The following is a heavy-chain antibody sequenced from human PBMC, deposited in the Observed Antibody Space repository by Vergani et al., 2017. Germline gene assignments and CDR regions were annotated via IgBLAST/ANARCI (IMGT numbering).Heavy chain of an antibody. CDR2: IWYDGSNK. J-gene: IGHJ6*02. V-gene: IGHV3-33*01. D-gene: IGHD6-19*01. CDR1: GFTFSSYG. Sequence: QVQLVESGGGVVQPGRSLRLSCAASGFTFSSYGMHWVRQAPGKGLEWVAVIWYDGSNKYYADSVKGRFTISRDNSKNTLYLQMNSLRAEDTAVYYCARGEPGRGYSSGYGMDVWGQGTTVTVSS. CDR3: ARGEPGRGYSSGYGMDV.